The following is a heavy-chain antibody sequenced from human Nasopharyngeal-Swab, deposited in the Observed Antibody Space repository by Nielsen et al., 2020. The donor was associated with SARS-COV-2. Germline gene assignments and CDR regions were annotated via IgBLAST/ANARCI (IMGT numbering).Heavy chain of an antibody. CDR1: GGTFSGYY. Sequence: AESLSLSCAVSGGTFSGYYWSWIRQPPGKGLEWIGEINHSGSTNYNPSLKRRVTISVDTSKNQFSLKLSSVTAADTAVYYCASYCGGDCYAFDYWGQGTLVTVSS. V-gene: IGHV4-34*08. J-gene: IGHJ4*02. CDR2: INHSGST. CDR3: ASYCGGDCYAFDY. D-gene: IGHD2-21*02.